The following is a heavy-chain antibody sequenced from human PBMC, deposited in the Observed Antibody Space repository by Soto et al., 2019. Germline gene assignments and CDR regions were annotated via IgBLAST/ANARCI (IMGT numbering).Heavy chain of an antibody. CDR2: ISGSGGST. CDR1: GFTFSSDA. CDR3: AKDKHDSSGYFHEN. V-gene: IGHV3-23*01. J-gene: IGHJ4*02. D-gene: IGHD3-22*01. Sequence: EVQLLESGGGLVQPGGSLRLSCAASGFTFSSDAMSWVRQAPGKGLEWVSAISGSGGSTYYADSVKGRFTISRDNSKNPLYLQMNRMRAEDTAVYYCAKDKHDSSGYFHENWGQGTLVTVSS.